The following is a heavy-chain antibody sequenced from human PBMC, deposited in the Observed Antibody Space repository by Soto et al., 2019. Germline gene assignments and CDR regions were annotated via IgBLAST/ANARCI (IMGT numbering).Heavy chain of an antibody. D-gene: IGHD3-22*01. CDR3: ARGVQYYDSSGYLTYGMDV. Sequence: SVKVSCKASGGTFSSYAISWVRQAPGQGLEWMGGIIPIFGTANYAQKFQGRVTITADKSTSTAYMELSSLRSEDTAVYYCARGVQYYDSSGYLTYGMDVWGQGTTVTVS. V-gene: IGHV1-69*06. J-gene: IGHJ6*02. CDR1: GGTFSSYA. CDR2: IIPIFGTA.